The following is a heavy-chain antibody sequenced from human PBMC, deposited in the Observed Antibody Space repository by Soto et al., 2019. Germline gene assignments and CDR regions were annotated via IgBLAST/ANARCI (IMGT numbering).Heavy chain of an antibody. CDR1: GFTFSGYA. Sequence: PGGSLRLSCAASGFTFSGYAMNWVRQAPGKGLEWVAGVSARGRDTSYADSVKGRFTISRDTSKDTLYLQMNSLRAEDTAVYYCARGPSRRIFRTSYGMDVWGQGTTVTVSS. CDR2: VSARGRDT. D-gene: IGHD2-15*01. V-gene: IGHV3-23*01. CDR3: ARGPSRRIFRTSYGMDV. J-gene: IGHJ6*02.